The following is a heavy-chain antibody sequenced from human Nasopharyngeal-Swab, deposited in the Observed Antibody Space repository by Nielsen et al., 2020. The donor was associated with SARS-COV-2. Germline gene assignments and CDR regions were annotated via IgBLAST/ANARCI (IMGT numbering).Heavy chain of an antibody. D-gene: IGHD4-23*01. V-gene: IGHV3-30*09. CDR3: AAGRWYRGGNDAFDI. CDR2: VSSDGSNA. J-gene: IGHJ3*02. CDR1: GFTFSGSA. Sequence: GESLKISCAASGFTFSGSAMHWVRQAPGKGLEWVGVVSSDGSNAWYADSLKGRFALSRDNSKNTVDLQMNSLRAEDTAVYYCAAGRWYRGGNDAFDIWGQGTMVTVSS.